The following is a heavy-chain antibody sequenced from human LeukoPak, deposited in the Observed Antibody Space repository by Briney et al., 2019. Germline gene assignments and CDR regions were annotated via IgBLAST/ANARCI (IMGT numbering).Heavy chain of an antibody. Sequence: SETLSLTWTVSGGSISSSSYCWGWIRQPPGKGLEWIGSIYYSGSTYYNPSLKSRVTISVDTSKNQFSLKLSSVTAADTAVYYCARDRALMRERTYYMDVWGKGTTVTVSS. CDR1: GGSISSSSYC. J-gene: IGHJ6*03. D-gene: IGHD1-26*01. V-gene: IGHV4-39*07. CDR3: ARDRALMRERTYYMDV. CDR2: IYYSGST.